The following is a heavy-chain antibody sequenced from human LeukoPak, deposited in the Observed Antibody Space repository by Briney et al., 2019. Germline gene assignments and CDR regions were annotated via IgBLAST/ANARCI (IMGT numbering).Heavy chain of an antibody. V-gene: IGHV3-7*01. J-gene: IGHJ4*02. D-gene: IGHD3-10*01. CDR3: ARPYYYSSGSHPF. CDR2: INKDGSEK. CDR1: GFTFTSYW. Sequence: GGSLRLSCAASGFTFTSYWMTWVRQAPGKGLEWGANINKDGSEKNYVDSVKGRFTTSRDNAKNSLYLHMNSLRAEDTAIYYCARPYYYSSGSHPFWGQGTLVTVSS.